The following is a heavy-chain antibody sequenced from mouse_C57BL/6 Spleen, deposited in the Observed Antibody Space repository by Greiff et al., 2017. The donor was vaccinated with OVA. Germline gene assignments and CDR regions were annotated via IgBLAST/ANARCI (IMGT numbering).Heavy chain of an antibody. Sequence: VQLQQSGAELVRPGASVTLSCKASGYTFTDYEMHWVKQTPVHGLEWIGAIDPETGGTAYNQKFQGKAILTADKSSSTAYMALRSLTSEDSAVYYCTRRGYSNRDWYFDVWGTGTTVTVSS. J-gene: IGHJ1*03. V-gene: IGHV1-15*01. CDR1: GYTFTDYE. CDR2: IDPETGGT. CDR3: TRRGYSNRDWYFDV. D-gene: IGHD2-5*01.